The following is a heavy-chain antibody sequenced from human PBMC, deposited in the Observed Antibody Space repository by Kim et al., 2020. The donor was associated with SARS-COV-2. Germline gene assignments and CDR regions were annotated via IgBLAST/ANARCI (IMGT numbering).Heavy chain of an antibody. Sequence: PKFQGRVTGTRDTSTTTVYMELSSLTSEDTAVYFCAREAPVTYYFDYWGQGTLVTVSS. V-gene: IGHV1-46*01. J-gene: IGHJ4*02. CDR3: AREAPVTYYFDY. D-gene: IGHD3-16*01.